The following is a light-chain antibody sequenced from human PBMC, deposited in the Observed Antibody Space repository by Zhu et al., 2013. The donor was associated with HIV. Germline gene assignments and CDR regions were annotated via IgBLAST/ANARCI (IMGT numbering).Light chain of an antibody. CDR2: AAF. CDR1: QAIGSY. CDR3: QQLSTYPQT. J-gene: IGKJ1*01. Sequence: DIQMTQSPSTLSASVGDTVTITCRASQAIGSYLAWYQEKAGEVPKLLIYAAFTLQNGVPSRFSGTGSGTEFALTISDLQPDDCATYYCQQLSTYPQTFGQGTRV. V-gene: IGKV1-9*01.